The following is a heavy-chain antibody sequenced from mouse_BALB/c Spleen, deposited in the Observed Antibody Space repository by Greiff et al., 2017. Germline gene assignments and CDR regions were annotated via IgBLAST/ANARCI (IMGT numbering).Heavy chain of an antibody. V-gene: IGHV6-6*02. CDR1: GFTFSNYW. CDR2: IRLKSNNYAT. CDR3: TRRGQEDFDY. Sequence: EVQRVESGGGLVQPGGSRKLSCAASGFTFSNYWMNWVRQSPEKGLEWVAEIRLKSNNYATHYAESVKGRFTISRDDSKSSVYLQMNNLRAEDTGIYYCTRRGQEDFDYWGQGTTLTVSS. J-gene: IGHJ2*01. D-gene: IGHD3-3*01.